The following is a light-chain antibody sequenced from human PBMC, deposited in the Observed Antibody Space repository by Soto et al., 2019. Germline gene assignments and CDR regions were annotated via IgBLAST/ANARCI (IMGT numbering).Light chain of an antibody. J-gene: IGKJ5*01. CDR2: DAS. CDR3: QQYFTSPIT. V-gene: IGKV3-20*01. Sequence: EIVLTQSPGTLSSSPGERATLSCRASQSVSRNYLAWFQKKPGQAPRLLIYDASTRATGIPDKFGGSGSGTDFTLTISRLEPEDFAVYFCQQYFTSPITFGQGTRLEIK. CDR1: QSVSRNY.